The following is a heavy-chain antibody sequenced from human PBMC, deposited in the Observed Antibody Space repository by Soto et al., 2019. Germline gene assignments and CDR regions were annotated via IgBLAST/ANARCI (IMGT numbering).Heavy chain of an antibody. CDR2: ISGSSDNI. CDR3: VRDSARIVVVPRVDGDNWLDP. CDR1: GFTSSDYF. Sequence: GGSLRLSCAASGFTSSDYFMSWIRQAPGKGLEWVSFISGSSDNIKYADSVKGRLTISRDNAKNSLYLQMNSLRAEDTAVYYCVRDSARIVVVPRVDGDNWLDPWGQGTLVTVSS. V-gene: IGHV3-11*06. J-gene: IGHJ5*02. D-gene: IGHD2-2*01.